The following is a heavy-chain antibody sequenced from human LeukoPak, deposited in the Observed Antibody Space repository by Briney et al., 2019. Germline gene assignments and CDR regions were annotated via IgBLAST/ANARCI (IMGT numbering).Heavy chain of an antibody. J-gene: IGHJ5*02. CDR2: IFSGGST. CDR1: GFTVSSNY. V-gene: IGHV3-66*01. CDR3: AKGGGYSYDNWFDP. Sequence: GGSLRLSCAASGFTVSSNYMSWVRQAPGKGLEWVSLIFSGGSTYYADSVKGRFTISRDNSKNTLYLQMNSLRAADTAVYYCAKGGGYSYDNWFDPWGQGTLVTVSS. D-gene: IGHD5-18*01.